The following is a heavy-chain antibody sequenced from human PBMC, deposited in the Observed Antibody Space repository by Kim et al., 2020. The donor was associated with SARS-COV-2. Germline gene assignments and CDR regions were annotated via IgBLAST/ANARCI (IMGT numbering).Heavy chain of an antibody. V-gene: IGHV4-59*08. J-gene: IGHJ5*02. Sequence: SETLSRTCTVSGRSISGYYWSWIRQPPGKGLECIGYIYYSGSTNYNPSLKSRVTISVDTSKNQVSLKLSSVTAADTAVYYCARRSAGAGWFDPWGQGTLVTVSS. CDR1: GRSISGYY. D-gene: IGHD3-10*01. CDR3: ARRSAGAGWFDP. CDR2: IYYSGST.